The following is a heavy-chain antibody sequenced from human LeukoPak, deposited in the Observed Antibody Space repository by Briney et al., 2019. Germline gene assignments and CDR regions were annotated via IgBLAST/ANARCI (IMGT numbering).Heavy chain of an antibody. CDR2: MSSSTGYT. CDR1: GFTFGDYY. J-gene: IGHJ6*02. Sequence: PGGSLRLSCAASGFTFGDYYMSWIRQAPGKGLEGISYMSSSTGYTNYADSVRGRFTISRDNAKNSLFLYMSNLRAEDTAVYYCARVGQDYYYGMDVWGQGTTVTVS. V-gene: IGHV3-11*06. CDR3: ARVGQDYYYGMDV.